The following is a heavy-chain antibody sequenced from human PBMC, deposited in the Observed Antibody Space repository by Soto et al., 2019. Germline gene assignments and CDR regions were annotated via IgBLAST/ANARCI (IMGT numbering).Heavy chain of an antibody. J-gene: IGHJ4*02. Sequence: SGPTLVNPTQTLTLTCTFSGVSLSTSGMGVGWIRQPPGKALEWLALVYWDDDKRYSPSLKSRLTITKDTSKNQVVLTMTYMDPVDTDTYYSANIIEGAFFDNCGQGTLVTVSS. CDR2: VYWDDDK. CDR3: ANIIEGAFFDN. V-gene: IGHV2-5*02. CDR1: GVSLSTSGMG.